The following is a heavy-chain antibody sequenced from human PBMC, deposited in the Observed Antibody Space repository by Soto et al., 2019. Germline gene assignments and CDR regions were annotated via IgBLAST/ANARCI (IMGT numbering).Heavy chain of an antibody. Sequence: VGSLRLSCAAFGFTFSSYAMGWVRQAPGKGLEGVSAISGCGGSTYYADSVKGRFTIYRDNSKNTLYLKRNSLRAEDMAVYYCAKEGGGGAAFDIWGQGTMVTVSS. V-gene: IGHV3-23*01. CDR2: ISGCGGST. CDR3: AKEGGGGAAFDI. CDR1: GFTFSSYA. J-gene: IGHJ3*02. D-gene: IGHD3-16*01.